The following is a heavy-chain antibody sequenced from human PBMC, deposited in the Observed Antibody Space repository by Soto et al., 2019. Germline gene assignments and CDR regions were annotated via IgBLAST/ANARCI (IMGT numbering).Heavy chain of an antibody. D-gene: IGHD1-26*01. V-gene: IGHV4-38-2*02. J-gene: IGHJ3*02. CDR3: ARDGLGATLSPNAFDI. CDR1: GYSISSGYY. Sequence: SETLSLTCTVSGYSISSGYYWGWIRQPPGKGLEWIGSIYHSGSTYYNPSLKSRVTISVDTSKNQFSMKLSSVTAADTAVYYCARDGLGATLSPNAFDIWGQGTMVTVSS. CDR2: IYHSGST.